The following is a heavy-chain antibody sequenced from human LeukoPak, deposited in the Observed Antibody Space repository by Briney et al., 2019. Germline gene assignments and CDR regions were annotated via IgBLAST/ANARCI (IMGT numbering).Heavy chain of an antibody. V-gene: IGHV4-59*01. CDR1: GGSISSYY. CDR3: ARGVGQQWLAKPYYFDY. Sequence: SGTLSLTCTVSGGSISSYYWSWIRQPPGKGLEWIGYIYYSGSTNYNPSLKSRVTISVDTSKNQFSLKLSSVTAADTAVYYCARGVGQQWLAKPYYFDYWGQGTLVTVSS. J-gene: IGHJ4*02. D-gene: IGHD6-19*01. CDR2: IYYSGST.